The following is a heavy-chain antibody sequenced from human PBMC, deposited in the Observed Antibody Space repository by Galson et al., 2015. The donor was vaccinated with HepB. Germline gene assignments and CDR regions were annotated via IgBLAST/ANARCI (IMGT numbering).Heavy chain of an antibody. J-gene: IGHJ6*02. V-gene: IGHV1-2*04. Sequence: SVKVSCKASGYTFTGYYMHWVRQAPGQGLEWMGWINPNSGGTNYAQKFQGWVTMTRDTSISTAYMELSRLRSDDTAVYYCARGKSFTIFGVVIMGYGMDVWGQGTTVTVSS. CDR2: INPNSGGT. CDR1: GYTFTGYY. D-gene: IGHD3-3*01. CDR3: ARGKSFTIFGVVIMGYGMDV.